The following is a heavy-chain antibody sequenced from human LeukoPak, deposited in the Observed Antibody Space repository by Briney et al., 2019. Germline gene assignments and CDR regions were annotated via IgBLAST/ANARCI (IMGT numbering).Heavy chain of an antibody. Sequence: PGGSLRLSCAASGFTFSSYAMSWVRQAPGKGLEWVSAISGSGGSTYYADSVKGRFTISRDNSKNTLYLQMNSLRAEDTAVYYCATTYYYDSSRDYWGQGTLVTVSS. J-gene: IGHJ4*02. D-gene: IGHD3-22*01. CDR2: ISGSGGST. V-gene: IGHV3-23*01. CDR1: GFTFSSYA. CDR3: ATTYYYDSSRDY.